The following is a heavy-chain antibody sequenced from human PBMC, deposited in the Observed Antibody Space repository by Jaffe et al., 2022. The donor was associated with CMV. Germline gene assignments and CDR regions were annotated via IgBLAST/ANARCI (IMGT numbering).Heavy chain of an antibody. CDR3: GHRTPWGSYYDY. D-gene: IGHD3-16*01. Sequence: QITLKESGPTLVKPTQTLTLTCTFSGFSLTTAGVGVGWIRQPPGKALEWLALIYWDDDKRYNSSLKNRLTIIKDTSKNQVVLTMTNADPEDTATYFCGHRTPWGSYYDYWGQGTLVTVSS. J-gene: IGHJ4*02. CDR1: GFSLTTAGVG. CDR2: IYWDDDK. V-gene: IGHV2-5*02.